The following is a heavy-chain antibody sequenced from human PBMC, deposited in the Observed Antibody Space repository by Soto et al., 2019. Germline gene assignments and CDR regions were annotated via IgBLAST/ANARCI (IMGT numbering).Heavy chain of an antibody. J-gene: IGHJ5*02. CDR3: ARVVPGAEAWFGP. D-gene: IGHD2-2*01. CDR2: ISLYSDGT. V-gene: IGHV1-18*01. CDR1: GYTFSNYG. Sequence: QVQLVQSGGEVKRPGASVKVSCKTSGYTFSNYGITWVRQAPGQPLEWLGWISLYSDGTNYAQKFQGRVSMTTDTFTTTADMELRSLRSDDTAVYYCARVVPGAEAWFGPWGEGTLVTVSS.